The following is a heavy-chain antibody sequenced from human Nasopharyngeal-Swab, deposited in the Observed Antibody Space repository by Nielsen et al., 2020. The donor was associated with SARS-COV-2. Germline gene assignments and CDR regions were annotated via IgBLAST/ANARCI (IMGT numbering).Heavy chain of an antibody. Sequence: GESLKISCAASGFTFSSYSMNWVRQAPGKGLEWVSSISSSSSYIYYADSVKGRFTISRDNAENSLYLQMNSLRAEDTAVYYCARGAYYDSRGAFDIWGQGTMVTVSS. CDR1: GFTFSSYS. CDR3: ARGAYYDSRGAFDI. V-gene: IGHV3-21*01. J-gene: IGHJ3*02. D-gene: IGHD3-22*01. CDR2: ISSSSSYI.